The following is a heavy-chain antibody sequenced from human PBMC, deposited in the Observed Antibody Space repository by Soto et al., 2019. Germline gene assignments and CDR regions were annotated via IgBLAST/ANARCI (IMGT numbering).Heavy chain of an antibody. CDR1: GGSISSGGYY. J-gene: IGHJ4*02. Sequence: SETLSLTCTVSGGSISSGGYYWSWIRQHPGKGLEWIGYIYYSGSTYYNPSLKSRVTISVDTSKNQFSLKLSSVTAADTAVYFCASGGDILTGYYMGPIDDWGQGTLVTVSS. CDR3: ASGGDILTGYYMGPIDD. V-gene: IGHV4-31*03. CDR2: IYYSGST. D-gene: IGHD3-9*01.